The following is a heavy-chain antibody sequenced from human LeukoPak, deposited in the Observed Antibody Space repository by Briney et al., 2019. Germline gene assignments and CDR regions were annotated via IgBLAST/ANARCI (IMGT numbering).Heavy chain of an antibody. CDR1: GGSFSGYY. V-gene: IGHV4-34*01. Sequence: SETLSLTCAVYGGSFSGYYWSWIRQPPGKGLEWIGEINHSGSTNYNPSLKSRVTISVDTSKNQFSLKLSSVTAADTAVYYCANPRYSYGSDAFDIWGQGTMVTVSS. CDR2: INHSGST. CDR3: ANPRYSYGSDAFDI. D-gene: IGHD5-18*01. J-gene: IGHJ3*02.